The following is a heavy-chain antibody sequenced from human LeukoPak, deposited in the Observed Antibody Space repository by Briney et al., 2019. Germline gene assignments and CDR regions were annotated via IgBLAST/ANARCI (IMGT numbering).Heavy chain of an antibody. V-gene: IGHV3-23*01. CDR3: AIEAYYYGSGSYADFDY. CDR1: GFTFSSYA. D-gene: IGHD3-10*01. Sequence: GGSLRLSCAASGFTFSSYAMSWVRQAPGKGLGWVSAISGSGGSTYYADSVKGRFTISRDNSKNTLYLQMNSLRAEDTAVYYCAIEAYYYGSGSYADFDYWGQGTLVTVSS. CDR2: ISGSGGST. J-gene: IGHJ4*02.